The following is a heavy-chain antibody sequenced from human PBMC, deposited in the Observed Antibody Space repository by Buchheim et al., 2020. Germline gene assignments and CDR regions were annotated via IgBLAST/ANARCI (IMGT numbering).Heavy chain of an antibody. CDR2: IYGNDDP. CDR1: GFSVSSNY. Sequence: EEKLVESGGGLVQPGGSLRLSCAASGFSVSSNYMNWVRQPPGKGLKWVSLIYGNDDPKYTDSPKGRFTISKDNSQNMVFLHMNRLRVEDTAVYYCARDTSSPARADWWGRGTL. D-gene: IGHD3/OR15-3a*01. J-gene: IGHJ4*02. V-gene: IGHV3-66*01. CDR3: ARDTSSPARADW.